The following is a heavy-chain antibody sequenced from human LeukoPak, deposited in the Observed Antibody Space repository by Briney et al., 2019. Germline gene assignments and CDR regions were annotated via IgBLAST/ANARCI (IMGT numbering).Heavy chain of an antibody. J-gene: IGHJ3*02. CDR3: ARGFGSSSRGGAFDI. CDR1: GFTFSSYD. D-gene: IGHD6-13*01. V-gene: IGHV3-13*01. Sequence: GGSLRLSCAASGFTFSSYDMHWVRQATGKGLEWVSAIGTAGDTYYPGSVKGRFTISRENAKNSLHLQMNSLRAGDTAVYYCARGFGSSSRGGAFDIWGQGTMVTVSS. CDR2: IGTAGDT.